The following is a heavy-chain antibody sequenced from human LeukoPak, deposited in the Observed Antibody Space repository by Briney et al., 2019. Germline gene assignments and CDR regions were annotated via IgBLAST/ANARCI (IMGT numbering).Heavy chain of an antibody. CDR1: GYTFTSYD. CDR3: ARAETRYDILTGHVLGNWFDP. D-gene: IGHD3-9*01. Sequence: GASVKVSCKASGYTFTSYDINWVRQATGQGLEWMGWMNPNSGNTGYAQKFQGRVTMTRNTSISTAYMELSSLRSEDTAVYYCARAETRYDILTGHVLGNWFDPWGQGTLVTVSS. V-gene: IGHV1-8*01. CDR2: MNPNSGNT. J-gene: IGHJ5*02.